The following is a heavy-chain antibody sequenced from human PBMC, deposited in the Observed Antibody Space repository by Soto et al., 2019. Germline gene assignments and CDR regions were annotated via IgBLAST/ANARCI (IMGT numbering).Heavy chain of an antibody. CDR2: ISSSSSTI. CDR3: ASLAAAGTSHYYYYMDV. V-gene: IGHV3-48*01. D-gene: IGHD6-13*01. J-gene: IGHJ6*03. Sequence: GGSLRLSCAASGFTFSSYSMNWVRQAPGKGLEWVSYISSSSSTIYYADSVKGRFTISRDNAKNSLYLQMNSLRGEDTAVYYCASLAAAGTSHYYYYMDVWGKGTTVTVSS. CDR1: GFTFSSYS.